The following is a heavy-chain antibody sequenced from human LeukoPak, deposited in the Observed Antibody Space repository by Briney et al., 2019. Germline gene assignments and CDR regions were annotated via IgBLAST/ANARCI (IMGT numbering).Heavy chain of an antibody. J-gene: IGHJ3*02. V-gene: IGHV4-31*03. D-gene: IGHD3-22*01. CDR2: IYYSGST. CDR3: ARDDYYDSSGYSGAFDI. CDR1: GGSISSGGYY. Sequence: PSETLSLTCTVSGGSISSGGYYWSWIRQHPGKGLEWIGYIYYSGSTYYNPSLKSRVTISVDTSKNQFSLKLSSVTAADTAVYYCARDDYYDSSGYSGAFDIWGQGTMVTVSS.